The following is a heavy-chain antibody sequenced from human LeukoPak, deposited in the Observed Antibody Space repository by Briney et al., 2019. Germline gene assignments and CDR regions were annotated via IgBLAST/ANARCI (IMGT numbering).Heavy chain of an antibody. CDR1: GYTFTSYG. V-gene: IGHV1-18*01. CDR2: ISAYIGNT. J-gene: IGHJ6*03. Sequence: GASVKVSCKASGYTFTSYGISWVRQAPGQGLEWMGWISAYIGNTNYAQKLQGRVTMTTDTSTSTAYMELRSLRSDDTAVYYCAREDRDPGASRESGYSNSPARYYYYMDVWGKGTTVTVSS. D-gene: IGHD5-18*01. CDR3: AREDRDPGASRESGYSNSPARYYYYMDV.